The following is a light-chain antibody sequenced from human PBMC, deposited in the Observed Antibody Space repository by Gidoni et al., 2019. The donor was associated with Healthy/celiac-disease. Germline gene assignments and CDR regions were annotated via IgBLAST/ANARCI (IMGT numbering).Light chain of an antibody. J-gene: IGLJ1*01. Sequence: QSALIQPASVSGSPGPSITISCTGPSSDVGGYNYVSWYQQHPGKAPKLMIYEVSNRPSGVSNRFSGSKSGNTASLTISGLQAEDEADYYCSSYTSSSTLIGFGTGTKVTVL. V-gene: IGLV2-14*01. CDR2: EVS. CDR1: SSDVGGYNY. CDR3: SSYTSSSTLIG.